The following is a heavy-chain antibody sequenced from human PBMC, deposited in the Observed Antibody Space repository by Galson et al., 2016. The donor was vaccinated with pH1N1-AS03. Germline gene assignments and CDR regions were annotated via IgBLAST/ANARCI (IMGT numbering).Heavy chain of an antibody. V-gene: IGHV1-3*04. CDR1: GYSFTSYA. Sequence: SVKVSCKASGYSFTSYAIHWVRQAPGQRLEWMGRTNTGSGNARYSQKFHDRVTLTRDTSATTVYMELSSLTSEDTSPYYGDFADWFDPWGQGTLVTVSS. J-gene: IGHJ5*02. CDR3: DFADWFDP. CDR2: TNTGSGNA.